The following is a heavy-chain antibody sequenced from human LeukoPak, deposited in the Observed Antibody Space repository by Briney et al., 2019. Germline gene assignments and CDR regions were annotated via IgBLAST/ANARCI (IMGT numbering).Heavy chain of an antibody. D-gene: IGHD5-12*01. CDR3: AKDPIVATILL. J-gene: IGHJ4*02. V-gene: IGHV3-23*01. Sequence: GGSLRLSCAASGFTFSSYAMSWVRQAPGKGLEWVSSISGSGGNTYYADSVKGRFTISRDNSKNILYLQMNRLRAEDTAVFYCAKDPIVATILLWGQGTLVTVSS. CDR2: ISGSGGNT. CDR1: GFTFSSYA.